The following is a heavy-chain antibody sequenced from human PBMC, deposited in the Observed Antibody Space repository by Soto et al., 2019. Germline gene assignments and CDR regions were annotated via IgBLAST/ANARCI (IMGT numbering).Heavy chain of an antibody. CDR1: GFTVSSNY. J-gene: IGHJ4*02. CDR2: IYSGGST. D-gene: IGHD3-22*01. CDR3: AAGGYYYDSSDNRQGFDY. V-gene: IGHV3-53*01. Sequence: EVQLVESGGGLIQPGGSLRLSCAASGFTVSSNYMSWVRQAPGKGLEWVSVIYSGGSTYYADSVKGRFTISRDNSKNTLYLQMNSLRAEDTAVYYCAAGGYYYDSSDNRQGFDYWGQGTLVTVSS.